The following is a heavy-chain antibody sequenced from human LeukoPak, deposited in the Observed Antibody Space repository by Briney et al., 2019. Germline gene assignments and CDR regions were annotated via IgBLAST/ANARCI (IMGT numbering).Heavy chain of an antibody. CDR3: AREPGTGATFDI. Sequence: SVKVSCKASGGTFSSYAISWVRQAPGQGLEWMGGIIPIFGTANYAQKFQGRVTITADESTSTAYMELSSLRSEDTAVYYCAREPGTGATFDIWGQGTMVTVSS. J-gene: IGHJ3*02. V-gene: IGHV1-69*01. D-gene: IGHD1-1*01. CDR2: IIPIFGTA. CDR1: GGTFSSYA.